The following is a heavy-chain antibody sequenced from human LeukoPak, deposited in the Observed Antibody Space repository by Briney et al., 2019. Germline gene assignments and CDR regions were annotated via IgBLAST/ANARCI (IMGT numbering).Heavy chain of an antibody. V-gene: IGHV3-23*01. D-gene: IGHD6-19*01. Sequence: GGSLRLSCAASGFTFSSYAMSWVHQAPGKGLEWVSAISGSGGSTYYADSVKGRFTISRDNSKNTLYLQMGSLRAEDMAVYYCARDRLAYSSGWYNYWGQGTLVTVSS. J-gene: IGHJ4*02. CDR1: GFTFSSYA. CDR3: ARDRLAYSSGWYNY. CDR2: ISGSGGST.